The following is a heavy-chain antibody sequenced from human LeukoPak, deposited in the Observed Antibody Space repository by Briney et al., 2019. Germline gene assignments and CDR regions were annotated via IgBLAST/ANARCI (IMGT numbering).Heavy chain of an antibody. V-gene: IGHV4-34*01. CDR3: ARGYSSSWVLDY. CDR2: IKHSGST. CDR1: GGSFSGYY. Sequence: SETLSLTCAVYGGSFSGYYWSWIRQPPGKGLEWIGEIKHSGSTNYNPSLKSRVTISVDTSKNQFSLKLSSVTAADTAVYYCARGYSSSWVLDYWGQGTLVTVSS. D-gene: IGHD6-13*01. J-gene: IGHJ4*02.